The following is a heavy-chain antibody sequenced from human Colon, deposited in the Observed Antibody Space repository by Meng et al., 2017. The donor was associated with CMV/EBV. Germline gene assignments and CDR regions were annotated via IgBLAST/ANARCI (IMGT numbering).Heavy chain of an antibody. CDR1: GFTFSSYA. Sequence: GESLKISCTVTGFTFSSYALHWVRQAPGKGLEWVAAVSHDGNSRYLADSVKGRFTISRDNVKNILYLQMDSLRTEDTALYYCARPADVAIIVIGFDSWGRGTLVTVSS. J-gene: IGHJ4*02. D-gene: IGHD2/OR15-2a*01. CDR2: VSHDGNSR. V-gene: IGHV3-30-3*01. CDR3: ARPADVAIIVIGFDS.